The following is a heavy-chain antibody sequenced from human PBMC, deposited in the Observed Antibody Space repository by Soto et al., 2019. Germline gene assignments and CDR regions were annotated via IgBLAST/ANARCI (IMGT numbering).Heavy chain of an antibody. Sequence: EVQVLESGGGLVQPGGSLSPPCEASGSTFKNYPWAWFRQPPGKGLGWVSAITDSGSDTYYVDSVKGRFTISRDNSKNTVYLQMNSLRAEDTAVYYCAKLGSSSWSPHYYFDYWGQGTLVTVSS. CDR2: ITDSGSDT. D-gene: IGHD2-2*01. J-gene: IGHJ4*02. CDR1: GSTFKNYP. CDR3: AKLGSSSWSPHYYFDY. V-gene: IGHV3-23*01.